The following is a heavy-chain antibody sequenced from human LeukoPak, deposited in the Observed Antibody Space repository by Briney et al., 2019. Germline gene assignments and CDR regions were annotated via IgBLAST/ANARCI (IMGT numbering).Heavy chain of an antibody. CDR3: ARGGGSGYYYLHYYYYGMDV. J-gene: IGHJ6*02. Sequence: PSETLSLTCTVSGGSISSYYWSWIRQPAGKGLEWIGRIYTIGSTNYNPSLKSRVPMSVDTSKNQFSLKLSSVTAADTAVYYCARGGGSGYYYLHYYYYGMDVWGQGTTVTVSS. CDR2: IYTIGST. V-gene: IGHV4-4*07. D-gene: IGHD3-22*01. CDR1: GGSISSYY.